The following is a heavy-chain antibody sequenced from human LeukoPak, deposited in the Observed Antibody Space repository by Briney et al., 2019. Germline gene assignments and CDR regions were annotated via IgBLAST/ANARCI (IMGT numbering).Heavy chain of an antibody. CDR1: GGSFSGQA. V-gene: IGHV1-69*05. Sequence: ASVKVSCKPSGGSFSGQAVSWVRQAPGQGLEGRGRIIPIFGSTDYAQKFHDRVTITTNARATTAYMELSSLRSDDTAVYYCARGVRSHFYDSSGLYYYYMDLWGKGTTVTVSS. J-gene: IGHJ6*03. CDR2: IIPIFGST. D-gene: IGHD3-22*01. CDR3: ARGVRSHFYDSSGLYYYYMDL.